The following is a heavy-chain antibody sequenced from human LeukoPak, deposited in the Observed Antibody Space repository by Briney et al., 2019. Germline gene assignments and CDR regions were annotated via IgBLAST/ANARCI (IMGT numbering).Heavy chain of an antibody. J-gene: IGHJ4*02. CDR1: GYSFTSYW. CDR3: AREGYSYGRETGYFDY. D-gene: IGHD5-18*01. Sequence: GESLKISCKGSGYSFTSYWIGWVRQMPGKGLEWMGIIYPGDSDTRYSPSFQGQVTISADKSISTAYLQWSSLKASDTAMYYCAREGYSYGRETGYFDYWGQGTLVTVSS. CDR2: IYPGDSDT. V-gene: IGHV5-51*01.